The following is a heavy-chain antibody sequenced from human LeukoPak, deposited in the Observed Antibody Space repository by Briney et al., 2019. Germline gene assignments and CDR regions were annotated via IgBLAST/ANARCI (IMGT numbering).Heavy chain of an antibody. J-gene: IGHJ4*02. Sequence: PGGSLRLSCAASGFTFSSYSMNWVRQAPGKGPEWVSSISSSSSYIYYADSVKGRFTISRDNAKNSLYLQMNSLRAEDTAVYYCARGAHKRDDYGGFFDYWGQGTLVTVSS. CDR1: GFTFSSYS. D-gene: IGHD4-23*01. CDR2: ISSSSSYI. V-gene: IGHV3-21*01. CDR3: ARGAHKRDDYGGFFDY.